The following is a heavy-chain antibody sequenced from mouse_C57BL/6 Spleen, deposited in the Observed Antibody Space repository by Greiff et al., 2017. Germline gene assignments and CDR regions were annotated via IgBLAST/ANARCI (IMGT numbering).Heavy chain of an antibody. CDR1: GYSFTGYY. Sequence: DVKLQESGPELVKPGASVKISCKASGYSFTGYYMNWVKQSPETSLEWIGEINPSTGGTTYNQKFKAKATLTVDKSSSTAYMQLKSLTAEDSAVYYCASWICYGIHWYFDVWGTGTTVTVSS. CDR3: ASWICYGIHWYFDV. V-gene: IGHV1-42*01. J-gene: IGHJ1*03. D-gene: IGHD2-1*01. CDR2: INPSTGGT.